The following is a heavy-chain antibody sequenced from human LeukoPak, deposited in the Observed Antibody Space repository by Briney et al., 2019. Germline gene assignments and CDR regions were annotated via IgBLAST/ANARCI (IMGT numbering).Heavy chain of an antibody. J-gene: IGHJ4*02. CDR1: GYTFTGYY. Sequence: ASVKVSCKASGYTFTGYYMHWVRKAPGQGLEWMGWINPNSGGTNYAQKFQGRVTMTRDTSISTAYMELSRLRSDDTAVYYCARPGIAVAGTEDWGQGTLVTVSS. CDR2: INPNSGGT. D-gene: IGHD6-19*01. V-gene: IGHV1-2*02. CDR3: ARPGIAVAGTED.